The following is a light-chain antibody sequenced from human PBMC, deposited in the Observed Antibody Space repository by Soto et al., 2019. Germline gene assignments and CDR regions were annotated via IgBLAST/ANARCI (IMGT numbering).Light chain of an antibody. V-gene: IGKV3-15*01. CDR1: QSINSD. Sequence: EVVVTQSPATLSVSPGERATLSCRASQSINSDLAWYQQEPGQAPRLLIYGASTRATGIPTRFSGSGSGTEFTLTISSLQSEDFAVYYCHVYNDWLAPTFGGGTKVEIK. CDR2: GAS. CDR3: HVYNDWLAPT. J-gene: IGKJ4*01.